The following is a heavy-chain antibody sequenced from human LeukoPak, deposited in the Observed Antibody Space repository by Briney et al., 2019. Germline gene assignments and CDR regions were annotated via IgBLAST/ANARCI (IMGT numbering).Heavy chain of an antibody. D-gene: IGHD2-2*01. Sequence: ASAKVSCKASGYTFSNYGVSWVRQAPGQGLEWMGWISAYNGNTDYAQKLQGRVTMTTDTSTSTAYMELTSLRSDDTAVYYCARVLAYCSSTSCHDYWGQGTLVTVSS. CDR1: GYTFSNYG. CDR3: ARVLAYCSSTSCHDY. CDR2: ISAYNGNT. V-gene: IGHV1-18*01. J-gene: IGHJ4*02.